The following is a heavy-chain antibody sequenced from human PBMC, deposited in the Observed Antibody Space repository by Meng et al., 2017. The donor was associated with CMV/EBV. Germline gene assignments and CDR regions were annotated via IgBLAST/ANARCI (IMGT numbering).Heavy chain of an antibody. J-gene: IGHJ5*02. CDR1: GGSFSGYY. V-gene: IGHV4-34*01. CDR3: ARGLMVRGSRVNWFDP. Sequence: QVQLQQWGAGLFKPSETLSLTCAVYGGSFSGYYWSWIRQPPGKGLEWIGEINHSGSTNYNPSLKSRVTISVDTSKNQFSLKPSSVTAADTAVYYCARGLMVRGSRVNWFDPWGQGTLVTVSS. D-gene: IGHD3-10*01. CDR2: INHSGST.